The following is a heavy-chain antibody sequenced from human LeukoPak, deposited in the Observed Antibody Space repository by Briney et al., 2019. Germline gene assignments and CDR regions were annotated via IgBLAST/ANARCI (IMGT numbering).Heavy chain of an antibody. CDR2: IYSGGST. Sequence: GGSLRLSCEASGFTFSSYSMNWVRQAPGKGLEWVSVIYSGGSTYYADSVKGRFAISRDNSKNTLYLQMNSLRAEDTAVYYCARRLGDAFDIWGQGTMVTVSS. V-gene: IGHV3-66*01. J-gene: IGHJ3*02. CDR3: ARRLGDAFDI. CDR1: GFTFSSYS.